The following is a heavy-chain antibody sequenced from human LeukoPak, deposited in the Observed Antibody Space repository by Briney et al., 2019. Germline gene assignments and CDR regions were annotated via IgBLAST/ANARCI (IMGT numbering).Heavy chain of an antibody. V-gene: IGHV4-59*08. J-gene: IGHJ4*02. CDR2: IYYSGST. D-gene: IGHD6-19*01. CDR1: GGSISSYY. CDR3: ARQTAVAGTLFLAYHAAYFDY. Sequence: SETLSLTCTVSGGSISSYYWSWIRQPPGKGLEWIGYIYYSGSTNCNPSLKSRVTISVDTSKNQFSLKLSSVTAADTAVYYCARQTAVAGTLFLAYHAAYFDYWGQGTLVTVSS.